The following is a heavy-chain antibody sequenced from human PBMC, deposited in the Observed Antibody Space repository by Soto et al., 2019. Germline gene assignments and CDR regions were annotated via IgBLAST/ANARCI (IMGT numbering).Heavy chain of an antibody. D-gene: IGHD3-22*01. CDR1: GFTFSSYS. V-gene: IGHV3-21*01. CDR3: ARDGGSYDSSGYPNWFDP. Sequence: GGSLRLSCAASGFTFSSYSMNWVRQAPGKGLEWVSSISSSCSYIYYADSVKGRFTISRDNAKNSLYLQMNSLRAEDTAVYYCARDGGSYDSSGYPNWFDPWGQGTLVTVSS. J-gene: IGHJ5*02. CDR2: ISSSCSYI.